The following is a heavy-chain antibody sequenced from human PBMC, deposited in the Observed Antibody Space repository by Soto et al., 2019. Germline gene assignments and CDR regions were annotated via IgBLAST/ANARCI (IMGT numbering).Heavy chain of an antibody. D-gene: IGHD3-22*01. Sequence: GTSVKVSCEACGVRFTSSAMQWVRQARGQRLEWMGWIVAGSGNANYAQKFQGRVTITADESTSTAYMELSSLRSEDTAVYYCARHYDSSGYYTWFDYWGQGTLVTVSS. J-gene: IGHJ4*02. V-gene: IGHV1-58*02. CDR1: GVRFTSSA. CDR3: ARHYDSSGYYTWFDY. CDR2: IVAGSGNA.